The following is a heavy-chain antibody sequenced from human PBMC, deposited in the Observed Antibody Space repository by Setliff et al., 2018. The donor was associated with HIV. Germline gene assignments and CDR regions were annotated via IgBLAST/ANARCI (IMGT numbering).Heavy chain of an antibody. CDR2: ISASNGNR. V-gene: IGHV1-18*01. Sequence: ASVKVSCKASGYTFTNHGITWVRQAPGQGLEWMGWISASNGNRNQAQKLQDRVTMTTDTSTTTAYMELRSLRSDDTAVYYCARSGGSPPYSSGLLILDFWGQGSLVAVSS. CDR3: ARSGGSPPYSSGLLILDF. J-gene: IGHJ4*02. CDR1: GYTFTNHG. D-gene: IGHD6-19*01.